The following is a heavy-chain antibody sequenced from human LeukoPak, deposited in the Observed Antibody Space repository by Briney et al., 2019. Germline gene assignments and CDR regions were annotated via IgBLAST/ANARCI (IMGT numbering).Heavy chain of an antibody. CDR3: ARLEGTSVDY. CDR2: IYYSGST. V-gene: IGHV4-39*01. D-gene: IGHD1-1*01. J-gene: IGHJ4*02. CDR1: GGSTSSSSYY. Sequence: KPSETLSLTCTVSGGSTSSSSYYWGWLRQPPGKGLEWIGNIYYSGSTYYNPSLKSRVTISVDTSKNQFSLKLSSVTAADTAVYYCARLEGTSVDYWGQGTLVTVSS.